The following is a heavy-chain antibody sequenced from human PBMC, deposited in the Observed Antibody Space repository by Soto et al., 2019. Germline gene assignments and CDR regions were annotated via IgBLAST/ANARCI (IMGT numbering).Heavy chain of an antibody. Sequence: PSETLSLTCAVSGGSISSGGYSWSWIRQPPGKGLEWTGYIYHSGSTYYNPSLKSRVTISVDRSKNQFSLKLSSVTAADTAVYYCARAWGEAYYYGMDVWGQGTTVTVSS. J-gene: IGHJ6*02. V-gene: IGHV4-30-2*01. CDR1: GGSISSGGYS. CDR2: IYHSGST. CDR3: ARAWGEAYYYGMDV. D-gene: IGHD1-26*01.